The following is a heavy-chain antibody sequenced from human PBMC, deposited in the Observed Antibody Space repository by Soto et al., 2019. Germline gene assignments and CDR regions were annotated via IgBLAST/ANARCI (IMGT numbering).Heavy chain of an antibody. CDR2: INDSGNI. J-gene: IGHJ6*03. CDR1: GGSFSGYQ. V-gene: IGHV4-34*01. Sequence: QVQLQQWGAGLLKPSETLSLTCAVYGGSFSGYQWTWIRQTPGKGLEWIGEINDSGNINYNPSLKSLVTILVDTAKKQIALKLSSVTAADTAVYYCARGLILWFGELSRRGGYYYYMAVWGKGTAVTVSS. CDR3: ARGLILWFGELSRRGGYYYYMAV. D-gene: IGHD3-10*01.